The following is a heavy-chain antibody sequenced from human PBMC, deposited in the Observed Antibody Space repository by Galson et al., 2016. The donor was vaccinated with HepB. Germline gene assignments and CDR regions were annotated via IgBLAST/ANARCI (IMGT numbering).Heavy chain of an antibody. CDR2: IYHSGST. CDR1: GFTFSTYV. D-gene: IGHD1-26*01. Sequence: LRLSCAASGFTFSTYVMSWVRQAPGKGLEWIGYIYHSGSTYYNPSLKSRVSISIDTSKNQFSLQVTSVTAADTAVYYCARDRGGGLLGHTWLFDLWGQGTLVTVSS. J-gene: IGHJ4*02. V-gene: IGHV4-59*12. CDR3: ARDRGGGLLGHTWLFDL.